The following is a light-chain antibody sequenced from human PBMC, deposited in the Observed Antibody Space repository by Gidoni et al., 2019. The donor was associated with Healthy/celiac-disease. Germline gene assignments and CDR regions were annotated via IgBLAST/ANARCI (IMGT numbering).Light chain of an antibody. Sequence: DIQITQSPSSLSASVGYRVTIPCRASQVISTYLSWYQKKPGKVPQLLIYAASTLQSRVPSRFSGSGSGTDFTLTISSLQPEDVATYYCQKYNSAPQTFGQGTKVEIK. CDR2: AAS. J-gene: IGKJ1*01. CDR3: QKYNSAPQT. CDR1: QVISTY. V-gene: IGKV1-27*01.